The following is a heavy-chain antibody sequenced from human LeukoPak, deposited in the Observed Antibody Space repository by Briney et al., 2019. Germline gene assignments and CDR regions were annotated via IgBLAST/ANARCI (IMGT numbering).Heavy chain of an antibody. CDR1: GFTFDDYA. CDR3: AKDTRYNWNLGIDY. V-gene: IGHV3-9*01. Sequence: GRSLRLSCAASGFTFDDYAIHWVRQAPGKGLEWVSGISWNSGSIGYADSVKGRFTISRDNAKNSLYLQMNSLRAEDTALYYCAKDTRYNWNLGIDYWGQGTLVTVSS. CDR2: ISWNSGSI. J-gene: IGHJ4*02. D-gene: IGHD1-20*01.